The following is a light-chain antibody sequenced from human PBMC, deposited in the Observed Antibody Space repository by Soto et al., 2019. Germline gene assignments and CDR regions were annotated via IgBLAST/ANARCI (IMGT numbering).Light chain of an antibody. CDR1: QIILFSSNNKNY. J-gene: IGKJ1*01. CDR2: WAS. CDR3: QQYYTVPHT. Sequence: DIVMTQSPDSLAVSLGERATINCKSSQIILFSSNNKNYLAWFQQRPGQPPKLLIYWASTRESGVPDRFSGSGSGTDFTLTISSLQAEDVAVYYCQQYYTVPHTFGQGTKVDI. V-gene: IGKV4-1*01.